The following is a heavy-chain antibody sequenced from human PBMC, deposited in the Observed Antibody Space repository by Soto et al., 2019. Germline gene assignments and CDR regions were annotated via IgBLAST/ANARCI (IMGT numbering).Heavy chain of an antibody. V-gene: IGHV4-59*08. CDR2: IYYDGTS. CDR3: ARLGAYYRSLGP. CDR1: GGSISPYY. D-gene: IGHD2-21*01. J-gene: IGHJ5*02. Sequence: SETLSLTCTVSGGSISPYYWSWIRQPPGRGLEWVAYIYYDGTSSYNPSLKSRVTIALETSKSQISLRLTSVTAADTAVYYCARLGAYYRSLGPWGTVTRITVAS.